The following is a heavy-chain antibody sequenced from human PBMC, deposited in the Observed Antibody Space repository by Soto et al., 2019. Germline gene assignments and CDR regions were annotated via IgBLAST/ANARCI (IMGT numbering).Heavy chain of an antibody. V-gene: IGHV3-49*03. D-gene: IGHD5-12*01. J-gene: IGHJ4*02. CDR1: GFTFGDYA. CDR2: IRSKAYGGTT. CDR3: TSPRDGYNWDFDY. Sequence: PGGSLRLSCTASGFTFGDYAMSWFRQAPGKGLEWVGFIRSKAYGGTTEYAASVKGRFTISRDDSKSIAYLQMNSLKTEDTAVYYCTSPRDGYNWDFDYWGQGTLVTVSS.